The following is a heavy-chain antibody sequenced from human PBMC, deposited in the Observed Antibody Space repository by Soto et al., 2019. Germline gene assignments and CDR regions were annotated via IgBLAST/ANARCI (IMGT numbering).Heavy chain of an antibody. Sequence: PGGSLRLSCAASGFTFSNYAMSWVRQAPGKGLEWVSTISGRGGNTYYADSVKGRFAISRDNSRNTLYLQMDSLRVEDSAVYSCAKAGCSGGTCYLYYFDYWGHGALVTVSS. CDR2: ISGRGGNT. J-gene: IGHJ4*01. CDR1: GFTFSNYA. V-gene: IGHV3-23*01. CDR3: AKAGCSGGTCYLYYFDY. D-gene: IGHD2-15*01.